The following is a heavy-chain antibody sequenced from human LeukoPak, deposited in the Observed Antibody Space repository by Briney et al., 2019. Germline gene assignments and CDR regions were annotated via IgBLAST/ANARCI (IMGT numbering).Heavy chain of an antibody. D-gene: IGHD1-26*01. J-gene: IGHJ3*02. V-gene: IGHV3-30*03. Sequence: GGSLRLSCVASGFTFSSYGMHWVRQAPGKGLGWVAVISYDGSNKYYADSVKGRFTISRDNSKNTLYLQMNSLRAEDTAMYYCARAGNQNHWELLGSAFDIWGQGTMVTVSS. CDR3: ARAGNQNHWELLGSAFDI. CDR1: GFTFSSYG. CDR2: ISYDGSNK.